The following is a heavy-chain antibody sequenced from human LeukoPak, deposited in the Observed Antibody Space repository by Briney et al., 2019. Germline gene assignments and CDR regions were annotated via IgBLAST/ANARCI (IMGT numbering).Heavy chain of an antibody. CDR2: INHSGST. CDR1: GGSFSGYY. D-gene: IGHD5-12*01. V-gene: IGHV4-34*01. CDR3: ARGIYGYEVD. Sequence: SETLSLTCAVYGGSFSGYYWSWIRQPPGKGLEWIGEINHSGSTNYNPSLKSRVTISVDTSKNQFSLKLSSVTAADTAVYYCARGIYGYEVDWDQGTLVTVSS. J-gene: IGHJ4*02.